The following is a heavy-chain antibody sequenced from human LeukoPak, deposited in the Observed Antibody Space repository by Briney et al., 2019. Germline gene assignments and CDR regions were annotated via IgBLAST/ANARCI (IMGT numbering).Heavy chain of an antibody. V-gene: IGHV3-7*01. CDR1: GFTFSSYW. D-gene: IGHD2-15*01. CDR3: ARGCSGGSCYLRY. Sequence: GGSLRLSCAASGFTFSSYWMSWVRQAPGKGLEWVANIKQDGSEKYYVDSVKGRFTISRDNAKNSLYLQMNSLRAEDTAVYYCARGCSGGSCYLRYWGQGTLVTVSS. J-gene: IGHJ4*02. CDR2: IKQDGSEK.